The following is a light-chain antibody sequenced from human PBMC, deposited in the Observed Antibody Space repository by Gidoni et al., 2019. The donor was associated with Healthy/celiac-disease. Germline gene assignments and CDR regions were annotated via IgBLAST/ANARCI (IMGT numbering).Light chain of an antibody. Sequence: EIVLTQSPATLSLSPGERATLSCRASQSVRSYLAWYQQKPGQPPRLRIYDASNSATGIPARFSGSGSGTDFTLTISSLAPEDFAVYYCQQRSNWPYTFGQGTKLEIK. CDR3: QQRSNWPYT. V-gene: IGKV3-11*01. J-gene: IGKJ2*01. CDR1: QSVRSY. CDR2: DAS.